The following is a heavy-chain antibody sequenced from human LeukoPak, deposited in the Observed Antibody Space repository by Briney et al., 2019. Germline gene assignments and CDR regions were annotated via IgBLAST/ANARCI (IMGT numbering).Heavy chain of an antibody. V-gene: IGHV4-4*07. D-gene: IGHD5-12*01. CDR3: ASSGYDNWFDP. CDR1: GGSIRSYY. Sequence: PSETLSLTCTVSGGSIRSYYWSWVRQPAGKGLEWIGRIYTSGSTNYNPSLKSRVTMLVDTSKNQFSLKLSSVTAADTAVYYCASSGYDNWFDPWGQGTLVTVSS. J-gene: IGHJ5*02. CDR2: IYTSGST.